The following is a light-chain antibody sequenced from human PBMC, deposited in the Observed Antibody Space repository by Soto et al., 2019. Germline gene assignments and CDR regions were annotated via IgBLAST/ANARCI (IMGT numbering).Light chain of an antibody. CDR1: QSVSSSY. Sequence: EIVLTQSPGTLSLSPGERATLSCRSSQSVSSSYLAWYQQKPGQAPRLLIYGASSRATGIPDRFSGSGSGTDFTLNISRLEHAAFVVYYCQQYDSSPKTFGQGTKVAIK. V-gene: IGKV3-20*01. J-gene: IGKJ1*01. CDR3: QQYDSSPKT. CDR2: GAS.